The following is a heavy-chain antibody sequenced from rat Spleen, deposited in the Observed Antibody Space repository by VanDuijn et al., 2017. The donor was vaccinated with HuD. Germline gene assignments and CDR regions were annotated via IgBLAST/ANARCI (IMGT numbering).Heavy chain of an antibody. D-gene: IGHD1-9*01. J-gene: IGHJ2*01. Sequence: EVQLVESGGGLVQPGRSMKLSCTASGVTFSNYGMAWVRQAPKKGLEWVAYISYDGSNTFYRDSVKGRFTISRDNAKSTLYLQMDSLRSEDTAIYYCARPTTGIPFNYWGQGVMVTVSS. CDR2: ISYDGSNT. CDR1: GVTFSNYG. CDR3: ARPTTGIPFNY. V-gene: IGHV5-25*01.